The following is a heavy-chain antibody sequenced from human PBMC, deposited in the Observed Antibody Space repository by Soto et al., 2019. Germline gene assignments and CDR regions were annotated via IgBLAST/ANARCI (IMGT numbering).Heavy chain of an antibody. CDR2: IYSGGST. V-gene: IGHV3-66*01. Sequence: EVQLVESGGGLVQRGGSLRLSCAASGFTVSSHYMSWVRQAPGKGLEWVSVIYSGGSTYYADSVKGRFTISRDNSKNTLYLQMNSLRAEDTAVYYCARTYSGKFDYWGQGTLVTVSS. CDR3: ARTYSGKFDY. J-gene: IGHJ4*02. D-gene: IGHD5-12*01. CDR1: GFTVSSHY.